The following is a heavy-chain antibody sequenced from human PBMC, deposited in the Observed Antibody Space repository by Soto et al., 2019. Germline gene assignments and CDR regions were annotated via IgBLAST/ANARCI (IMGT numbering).Heavy chain of an antibody. CDR2: ISVYNVNT. Sequence: AAVKPSCKASGYTFTSYGISCVRQAPGQGLEWMGWISVYNVNTNNAQKLQGRVRMTTDTSTSTAYMETRSLRSDDTAVYFCARDVRVVWISSNCYHYYVMAVCGQRSTVIFS. D-gene: IGHD2-2*01. CDR3: ARDVRVVWISSNCYHYYVMAV. J-gene: IGHJ6*02. CDR1: GYTFTSYG. V-gene: IGHV1-18*01.